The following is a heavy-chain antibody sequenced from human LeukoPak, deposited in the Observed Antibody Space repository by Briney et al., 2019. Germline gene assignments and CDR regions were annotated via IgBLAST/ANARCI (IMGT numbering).Heavy chain of an antibody. CDR3: ARVRGYYDSSGYDY. CDR2: IFYSGST. Sequence: PSETLSLTCTVSGASISSYYWSWIRQPPGKGPEWIGYIFYSGSTNYNPALKSRVTISEDTSKNQFSLKLSSVTAADTAVYYCARVRGYYDSSGYDYWGQGTLVTVSS. V-gene: IGHV4-59*01. D-gene: IGHD3-22*01. J-gene: IGHJ4*02. CDR1: GASISSYY.